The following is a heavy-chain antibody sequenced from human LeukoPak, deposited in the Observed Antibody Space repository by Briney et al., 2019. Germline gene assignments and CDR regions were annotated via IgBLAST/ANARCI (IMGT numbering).Heavy chain of an antibody. J-gene: IGHJ6*02. CDR2: ISGSGSST. V-gene: IGHV3-23*01. D-gene: IGHD4-17*01. CDR3: ATYGDYGSTTFDGMDV. Sequence: GGSLRLSCAASGFTFSSYGMSWVRQAPGKGLEWVSAISGSGSSTYYADSVKGRFTISRDNSKNTLYLQMNSLRAEDTAVYYCATYGDYGSTTFDGMDVWGQGTTVTVSS. CDR1: GFTFSSYG.